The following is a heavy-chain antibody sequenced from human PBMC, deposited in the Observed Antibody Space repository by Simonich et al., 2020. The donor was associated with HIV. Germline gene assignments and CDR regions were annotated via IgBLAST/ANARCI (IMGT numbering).Heavy chain of an antibody. V-gene: IGHV1-18*01. J-gene: IGHJ3*02. Sequence: QVQLVQSGAEVKKPGASVKVSCKASGYTYINYGINWVRQAPGQGLEWMGRITVYNGNTDSAKKFRGRLTLTTDTSTTTAYMELRSLRSDDTAVYYCATHGAGSFSSALDIWGQGTRVTVSS. CDR3: ATHGAGSFSSALDI. CDR1: GYTYINYG. D-gene: IGHD6-6*01. CDR2: ITVYNGNT.